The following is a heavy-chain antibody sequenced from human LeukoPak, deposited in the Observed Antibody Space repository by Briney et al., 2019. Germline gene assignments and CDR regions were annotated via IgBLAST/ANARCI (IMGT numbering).Heavy chain of an antibody. CDR1: GGTFSSYA. V-gene: IGHV1-69*05. D-gene: IGHD6-13*01. Sequence: SVKVSCKXSGGTFSSYAISWVRQAPGQGLERMERIIPIFGTANYAQKFQGRVTITTDESTSTAYMELSSLRSEDTAVYYCARDLGIAAARPEWWGQGTLVTVSS. J-gene: IGHJ4*02. CDR3: ARDLGIAAARPEW. CDR2: IIPIFGTA.